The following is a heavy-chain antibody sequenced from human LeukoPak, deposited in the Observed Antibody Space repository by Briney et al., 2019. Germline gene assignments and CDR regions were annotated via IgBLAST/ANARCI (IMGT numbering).Heavy chain of an antibody. CDR3: ARATAFFDI. CDR1: GGSISSYY. J-gene: IGHJ3*02. CDR2: INHSGST. V-gene: IGHV4-34*01. Sequence: SETLSLTCTVSGGSISSYYWSWIRRPPGKGLEWIGEINHSGSTNYNPSLKSRVTISVDTSKNQFSLKLTSVTAADTAVYYCARATAFFDIWGQGTMVTVSS.